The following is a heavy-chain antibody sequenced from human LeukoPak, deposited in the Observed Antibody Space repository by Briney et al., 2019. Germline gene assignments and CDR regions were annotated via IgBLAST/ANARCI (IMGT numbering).Heavy chain of an antibody. CDR3: ARGSYSSRWPEGH. CDR1: GGTFSSYA. D-gene: IGHD6-13*01. CDR2: IIPIFGTA. J-gene: IGHJ4*02. V-gene: IGHV1-69*05. Sequence: SVKVSCKASGGTFSSYAISWVRQAPGQGLEWMGGIIPIFGTANYAQKFQGRVTMTRNTSISTAYMELSSLRSEDTAVYFCARGSYSSRWPEGHWGQGTLVTVSS.